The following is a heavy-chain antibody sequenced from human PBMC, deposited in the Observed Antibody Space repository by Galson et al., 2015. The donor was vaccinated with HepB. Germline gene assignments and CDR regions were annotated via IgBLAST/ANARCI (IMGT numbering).Heavy chain of an antibody. J-gene: IGHJ3*02. CDR3: AKDTTVTTLHI. CDR1: GFTFSSYA. CDR2: ISGSGGST. V-gene: IGHV3-23*01. D-gene: IGHD4-17*01. Sequence: SLRLSCAASGFTFSSYAMSWVRQAPGKGLEWVSAISGSGGSTYYADSVKGRFTISRDNSKNTLYLQMSSLRAEDTAVYYCAKDTTVTTLHIWGQGTMVTVSS.